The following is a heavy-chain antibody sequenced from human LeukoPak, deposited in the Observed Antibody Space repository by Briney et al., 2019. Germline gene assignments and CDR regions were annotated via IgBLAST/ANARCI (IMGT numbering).Heavy chain of an antibody. V-gene: IGHV3-23*01. Sequence: GGSLRLSCAASGFTFSTSAMTWVRQAPGKGLEWVSGNSGSGATDYADSVKGRFTISRDNSKNTLYLQINSLRAEDTAVYYCAKDLNWGGRWGQGTLVTVSS. CDR1: GFTFSTSA. J-gene: IGHJ4*02. CDR2: NSGSGAT. CDR3: AKDLNWGGR. D-gene: IGHD7-27*01.